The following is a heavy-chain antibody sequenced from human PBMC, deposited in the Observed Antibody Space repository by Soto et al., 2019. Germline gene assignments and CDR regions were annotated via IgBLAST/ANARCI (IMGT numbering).Heavy chain of an antibody. CDR3: AIVDRAHCSRGSCYEYFDY. CDR2: TYASGNT. Sequence: EVQLVESGGGLVQPGGSLRLSCAASGFTVSSTCMSWVRQAPGKGLEWVSLTYASGNTKYADSVKGRLIISRDNSKNTLYLQMNSLRAEDTAVYHCAIVDRAHCSRGSCYEYFDYWGQGTLVTVSS. J-gene: IGHJ4*02. CDR1: GFTVSSTC. V-gene: IGHV3-66*01. D-gene: IGHD2-15*01.